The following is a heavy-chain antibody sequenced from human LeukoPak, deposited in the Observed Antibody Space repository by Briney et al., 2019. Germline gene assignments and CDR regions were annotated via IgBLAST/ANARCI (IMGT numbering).Heavy chain of an antibody. Sequence: GASVKVSCKASGGTFSSYAISWVRQAPGQGLEWMGGIIPIFGTANYAQKFQGRVMITADESTSTAYMELSSLRSEDTAVYYCARVMDGDYGAFDIWGQGTMVTVSS. J-gene: IGHJ3*02. CDR1: GGTFSSYA. CDR3: ARVMDGDYGAFDI. CDR2: IIPIFGTA. V-gene: IGHV1-69*13. D-gene: IGHD4-17*01.